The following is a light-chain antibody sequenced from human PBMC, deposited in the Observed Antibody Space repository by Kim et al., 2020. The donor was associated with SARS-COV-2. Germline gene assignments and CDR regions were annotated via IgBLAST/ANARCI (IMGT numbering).Light chain of an antibody. V-gene: IGLV3-21*04. CDR2: YDS. Sequence: SYELTQPPSVSVAPGQTATIACGGDNLRRQSVHWYQQMPGQAPVVVIEYDSDWPSGIPERISGSKSGNTATLTITSVEAGDEADFYCQVWDDDSDHWVFG. CDR1: NLRRQS. J-gene: IGLJ3*02. CDR3: QVWDDDSDHWV.